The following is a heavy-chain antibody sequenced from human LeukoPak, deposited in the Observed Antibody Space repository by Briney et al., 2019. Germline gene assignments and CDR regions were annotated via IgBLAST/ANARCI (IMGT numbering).Heavy chain of an antibody. D-gene: IGHD6-13*01. V-gene: IGHV4-39*01. J-gene: IGHJ5*02. Sequence: SETLSLTCTVSGGSISSTSYYWGWIRQPPGKGLEWIGSIFYSGSTYYNPSLKSRVTISVDASKNLFSLKLSSVTAAGTAVYYCARHSSTWNNWFDPWGQGTLVTVSS. CDR3: ARHSSTWNNWFDP. CDR2: IFYSGST. CDR1: GGSISSTSYY.